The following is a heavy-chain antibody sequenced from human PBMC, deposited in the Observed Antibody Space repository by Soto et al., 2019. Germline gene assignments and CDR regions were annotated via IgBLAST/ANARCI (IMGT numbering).Heavy chain of an antibody. CDR3: ASSGGYYGDYDYYYGMDV. D-gene: IGHD4-17*01. CDR1: GYTFTSYG. Sequence: GASVKVSCKASGYTFTSYGISWVRQAPGQGLEWMGWISAYNGNTNYAQKLQGRVTMTTDTSTSTAYMELRSLRSDDTAVYYCASSGGYYGDYDYYYGMDVWGQGTTVTVSS. CDR2: ISAYNGNT. V-gene: IGHV1-18*01. J-gene: IGHJ6*02.